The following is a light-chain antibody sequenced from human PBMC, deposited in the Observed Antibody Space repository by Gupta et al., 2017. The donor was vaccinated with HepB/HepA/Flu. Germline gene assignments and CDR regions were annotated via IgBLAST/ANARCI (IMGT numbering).Light chain of an antibody. CDR2: DVS. V-gene: IGLV2-14*01. CDR3: SSDTSSSTYV. J-gene: IGLJ1*01. CDR1: SSDVGGFNY. Sequence: QSALPQPASVSGSPGPSITISCTGTSSDVGGFNYVSWYRQHPGKAPKLMIYDVSNRPSGVANRFSGSKSGNTASLTISGLQDEDEDDYYGSSDTSSSTYVFGTGTKVTVL.